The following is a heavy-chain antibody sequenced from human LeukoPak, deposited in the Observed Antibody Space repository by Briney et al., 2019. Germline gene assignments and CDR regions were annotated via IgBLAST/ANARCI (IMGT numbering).Heavy chain of an antibody. J-gene: IGHJ4*02. CDR1: GFTFSNYA. V-gene: IGHV3-23*01. CDR2: ISGSAGST. Sequence: PGGSLRLSCAASGFTFSNYAMTWVRQAPGKGLELVSTISGSAGSTYYAESVKGRFTISRDNSKNTLDLHMNSLRAEDTAVYYCGKGRVASPGTVDYWGRGTLVTVSS. D-gene: IGHD1-7*01. CDR3: GKGRVASPGTVDY.